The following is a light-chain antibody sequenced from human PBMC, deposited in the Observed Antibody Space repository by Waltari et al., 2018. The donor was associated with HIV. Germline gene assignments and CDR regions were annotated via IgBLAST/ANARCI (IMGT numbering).Light chain of an antibody. CDR2: NVS. Sequence: QSALTLPRSVSDSPGQSVTISCTGTSSDVGAYNYVPWYQQHPGRAPKFIIYNVSERPSGVPDRFSGSKSGNTASLTISGLQAEDEADYYCSSYAGTSNFVLFGGGTKLTVL. V-gene: IGLV2-11*01. CDR1: SSDVGAYNY. J-gene: IGLJ2*01. CDR3: SSYAGTSNFVL.